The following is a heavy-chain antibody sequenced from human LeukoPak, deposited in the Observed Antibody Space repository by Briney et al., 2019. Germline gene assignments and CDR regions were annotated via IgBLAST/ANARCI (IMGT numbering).Heavy chain of an antibody. CDR3: ARAYGSGSYYNWFDP. CDR1: GFTVSSNY. V-gene: IGHV3-66*01. J-gene: IGHJ5*02. Sequence: GGSLRLSCAASGFTVSSNYMSWVRQAPGKGLEWVSVIYSGGSTYYADSVKGRFTISRDNSKNTLYLQMNSLRAEDTAVYYCARAYGSGSYYNWFDPWGQGTLVTVSS. D-gene: IGHD3-10*01. CDR2: IYSGGST.